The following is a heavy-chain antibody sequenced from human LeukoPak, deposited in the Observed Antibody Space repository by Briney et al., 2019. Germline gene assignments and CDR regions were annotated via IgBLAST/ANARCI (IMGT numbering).Heavy chain of an antibody. V-gene: IGHV4-4*07. D-gene: IGHD3-3*01. Sequence: SETLSLTCTVSGGSISTYYWSWIRQPAGKGLEWIGRIYTSGSTNYNPSLKSRVTMSVDTSKNQFSLKLSSVTAADTAVYYCAREGPPYDFWSGYPGSAFDIWGQGTMVTVSS. CDR1: GGSISTYY. CDR2: IYTSGST. J-gene: IGHJ3*02. CDR3: AREGPPYDFWSGYPGSAFDI.